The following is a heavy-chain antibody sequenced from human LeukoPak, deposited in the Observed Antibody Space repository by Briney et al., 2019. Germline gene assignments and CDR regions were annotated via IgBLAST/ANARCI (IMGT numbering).Heavy chain of an antibody. V-gene: IGHV1-18*04. J-gene: IGHJ5*02. CDR2: ISVYNGDT. Sequence: GASVKVSCKASGYTFTSYYMHWVRQAPGQGLEWMGWISVYNGDTNYAQKLQGRVTMTTDTSTSTAYMELRSLRSDDTAMYYCARAGIAAAGHNWFDPWGQGTLVSVSS. CDR1: GYTFTSYY. CDR3: ARAGIAAAGHNWFDP. D-gene: IGHD6-13*01.